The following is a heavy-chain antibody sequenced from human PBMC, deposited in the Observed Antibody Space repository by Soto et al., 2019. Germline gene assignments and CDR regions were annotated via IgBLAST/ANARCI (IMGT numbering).Heavy chain of an antibody. CDR2: IIPIFGTA. CDR1: GDTFSSYA. CDR3: ARDGIAAAARPPHYYYGMDV. V-gene: IGHV1-69*13. D-gene: IGHD6-25*01. J-gene: IGHJ6*02. Sequence: GASVKVSCKASGDTFSSYAISWVRQAPGQGLEWMGGIIPIFGTANYAQKFQGRVTITADESTSTAYMELSSLRSEDTAVYYCARDGIAAAARPPHYYYGMDVWGQGTTVTVSS.